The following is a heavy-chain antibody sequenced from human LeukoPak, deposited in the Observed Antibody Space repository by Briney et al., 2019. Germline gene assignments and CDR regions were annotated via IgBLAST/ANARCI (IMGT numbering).Heavy chain of an antibody. CDR3: ARLPSIVGAIDY. CDR1: GYTFTGYH. D-gene: IGHD1-26*01. CDR2: INPNSGDT. J-gene: IGHJ4*02. Sequence: ASVKVSCKASGYTFTGYHMHWVRQAPGQGLEWMGRINPNSGDTNYAQKLQGRVTMTTDTSTSTAYMELRSLRSDDTAVYYCARLPSIVGAIDYWGQGTLVTVSS. V-gene: IGHV1-2*06.